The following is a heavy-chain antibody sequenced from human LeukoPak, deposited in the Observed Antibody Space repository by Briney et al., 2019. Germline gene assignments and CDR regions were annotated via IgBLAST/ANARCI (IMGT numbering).Heavy chain of an antibody. V-gene: IGHV4-34*01. D-gene: IGHD6-6*01. Sequence: MASETLSLTCAVYGGSFSGYYWSWIRQPPGKGLEWIGEINHSGSTNYNPSLKSRVTISVDTSKNQFSLKLSSVTAADTAVYYCARDDARSLRYYYGMDVWGQGTTVTVSS. J-gene: IGHJ6*02. CDR2: INHSGST. CDR1: GGSFSGYY. CDR3: ARDDARSLRYYYGMDV.